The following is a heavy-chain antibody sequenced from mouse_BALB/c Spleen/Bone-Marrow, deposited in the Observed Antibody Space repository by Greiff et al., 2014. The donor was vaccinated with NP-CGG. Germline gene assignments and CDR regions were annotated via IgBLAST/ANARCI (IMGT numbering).Heavy chain of an antibody. CDR3: ARVYGNYDAMDY. J-gene: IGHJ4*01. CDR2: INPSSGYT. Sequence: QVQLQQSGAELARPGASVKMSCRASGYTFTTYTMHWVKQRPGKGLEWIGNINPSSGYTYYNQKFKDKATLTADKSSSAAYLQLSSLTSEDSAVYYCARVYGNYDAMDYWGQGTSVTVSS. D-gene: IGHD2-1*01. CDR1: GYTFTTYT. V-gene: IGHV1-4*01.